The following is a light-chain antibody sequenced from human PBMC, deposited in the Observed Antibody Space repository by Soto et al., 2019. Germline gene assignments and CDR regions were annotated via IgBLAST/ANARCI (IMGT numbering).Light chain of an antibody. V-gene: IGKV2-30*01. CDR3: MESIHWPT. Sequence: DTVMTQSPLSLPVTLGQPASISCRSSQSLVYSDGNTYLSWFHQRPGQSPRRLIYQVSKRDSGAPDRFSGSGSGTDFTLKISRVEAEDVGVYYCMESIHWPTFGQGTKLEIK. CDR1: QSLVYSDGNTY. CDR2: QVS. J-gene: IGKJ2*01.